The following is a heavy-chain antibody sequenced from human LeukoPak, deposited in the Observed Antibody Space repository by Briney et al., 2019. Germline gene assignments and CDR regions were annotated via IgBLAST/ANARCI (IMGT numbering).Heavy chain of an antibody. J-gene: IGHJ4*02. CDR1: GFTFSSYA. D-gene: IGHD5-12*01. CDR3: AREFAGAYGYSTNY. V-gene: IGHV3-30-3*01. Sequence: GGSLRLSCAASGFTFSSYAMHWVRQAPGKGLEWVAVISYDGSNKYYADSVKGRFTISRDNSKNTLYLQMNSLRAEDTAVYYCAREFAGAYGYSTNYWGQGTLVTVSS. CDR2: ISYDGSNK.